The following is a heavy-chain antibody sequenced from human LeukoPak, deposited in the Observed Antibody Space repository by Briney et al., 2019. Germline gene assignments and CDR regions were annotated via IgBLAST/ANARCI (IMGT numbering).Heavy chain of an antibody. D-gene: IGHD2-2*01. V-gene: IGHV1-2*02. J-gene: IGHJ4*02. CDR2: INPNSGGT. CDR3: ARVRCSSTSCYGGYYFDY. Sequence: ASVKVSCKASGYTFTGYYMHWVRQAPGQGLEWMGWINPNSGGTNYAQKFQGRVTMTRDTSISTAYMELSRLRSDDTAVYYCARVRCSSTSCYGGYYFDYWGQGTLVTVSS. CDR1: GYTFTGYY.